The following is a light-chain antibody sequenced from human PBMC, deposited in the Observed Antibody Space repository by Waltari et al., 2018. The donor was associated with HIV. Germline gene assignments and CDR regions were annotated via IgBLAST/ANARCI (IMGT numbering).Light chain of an antibody. Sequence: QSALTQPASVSGSYGQSVTISCTGTNTNLGSYNSFSCYQEHTDAAPNLCIAEVSNPSSGIADRVSGSKSGNTASLTSAVLQAEDEAHYYCSSYTSSITVIFGGGTQVTV. CDR2: EVS. CDR3: SSYTSSITVI. CDR1: NTNLGSYNS. J-gene: IGLJ2*01. V-gene: IGLV2-14*03.